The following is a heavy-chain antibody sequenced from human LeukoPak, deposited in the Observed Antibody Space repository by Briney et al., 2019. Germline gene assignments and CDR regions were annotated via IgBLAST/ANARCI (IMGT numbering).Heavy chain of an antibody. Sequence: GGSLRLSCAASGFTFSSYWMSWVRQAPGKGLEWVAVIWYDGSNEHYADSVKGRFTISRDNSRNTLYLQMNSLRVADTAVYYCAREVDCSGGRCYRGEFDYWGQGTLVTVSS. CDR1: GFTFSSYW. V-gene: IGHV3-33*08. J-gene: IGHJ4*02. D-gene: IGHD2-15*01. CDR3: AREVDCSGGRCYRGEFDY. CDR2: IWYDGSNE.